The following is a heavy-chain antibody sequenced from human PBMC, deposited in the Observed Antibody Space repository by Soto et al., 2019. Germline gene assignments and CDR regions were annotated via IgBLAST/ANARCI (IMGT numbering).Heavy chain of an antibody. Sequence: ASVKVSGKVSGHKVTELSISWMRLSPGTGLECMGGFDPKDGLPVYAQNFEGRVTMTEDASTDTAYLEVENLRSEDPAVYFCATVVGLGRYYFDAWGQGSLATVSS. CDR1: GHKVTELS. D-gene: IGHD2-15*01. J-gene: IGHJ5*02. CDR3: ATVVGLGRYYFDA. CDR2: FDPKDGLP. V-gene: IGHV1-24*01.